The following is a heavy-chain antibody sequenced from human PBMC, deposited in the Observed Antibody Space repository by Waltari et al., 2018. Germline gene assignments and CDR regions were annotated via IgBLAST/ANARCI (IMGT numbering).Heavy chain of an antibody. V-gene: IGHV4-4*02. J-gene: IGHJ4*02. D-gene: IGHD2-15*01. Sequence: QVQLQESGPGLVKPSGTLSLTCGVSGASVSDAIWWSWVRQSPEKGLEWIGEIFHSGVTNYNPSLKSRVTISLDKSKNQVSRKVNSVTAADTAVYYCAKNAAYNLDYWGQGTLVTVSS. CDR1: GASVSDAIW. CDR3: AKNAAYNLDY. CDR2: IFHSGVT.